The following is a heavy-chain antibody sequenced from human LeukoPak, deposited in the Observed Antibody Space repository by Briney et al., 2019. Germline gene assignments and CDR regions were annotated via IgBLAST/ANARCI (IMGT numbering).Heavy chain of an antibody. Sequence: PGGSLRLSCAASGFTVSNNYMSWVRQAPGKGLEWVSYISSSSSTIYYADSVKGRFTISRDNAKNSLYLQMNSLRAEDTAVYYCARDPQTTVTPKLLFDYWGQGTLVTVSS. CDR2: ISSSSSTI. V-gene: IGHV3-11*04. CDR1: GFTVSNNY. D-gene: IGHD4-17*01. J-gene: IGHJ4*02. CDR3: ARDPQTTVTPKLLFDY.